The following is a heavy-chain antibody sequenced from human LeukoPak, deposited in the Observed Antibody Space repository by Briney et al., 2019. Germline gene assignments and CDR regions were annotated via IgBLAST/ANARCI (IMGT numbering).Heavy chain of an antibody. Sequence: SETLSLTCAVYNGSLSGYDWSWIRQPPGMGLQWIGQINHRGSTKYNLSLKNRVTISLDTSRSQFSLKLTSVTAADTAIYHCARGGDYFCRAGRCYSGSERVYWGQGTPVIVSS. V-gene: IGHV4-34*01. J-gene: IGHJ4*02. CDR1: NGSLSGYD. D-gene: IGHD2-15*01. CDR2: INHRGST. CDR3: ARGGDYFCRAGRCYSGSERVY.